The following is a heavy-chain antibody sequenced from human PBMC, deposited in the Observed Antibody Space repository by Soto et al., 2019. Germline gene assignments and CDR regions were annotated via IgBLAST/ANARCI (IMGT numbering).Heavy chain of an antibody. CDR2: ISSSSSYI. D-gene: IGHD6-6*01. CDR1: GFTFSSYS. CDR3: ARASEYSSSLFDP. Sequence: EVQLVESGGGLVKPGGSLRLSCSASGFTFSSYSMNWVRQAPGKGLEWVSSISSSSSYIYYADSVKGRFTISGDNAKNSLYLQMNSLRAEDTAVYYCARASEYSSSLFDPWGQGTLVTVSS. J-gene: IGHJ5*02. V-gene: IGHV3-21*01.